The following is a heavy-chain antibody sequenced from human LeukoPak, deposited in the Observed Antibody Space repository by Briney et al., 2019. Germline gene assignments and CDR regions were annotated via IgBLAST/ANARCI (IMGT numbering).Heavy chain of an antibody. CDR1: GFAFSHHN. CDR3: ARKQNRVRGVSDFDY. CDR2: ISSSSNYI. D-gene: IGHD3-10*01. V-gene: IGHV3-21*01. J-gene: IGHJ4*02. Sequence: PGGSLRLSCTASGFAFSHHNINWVRQAPGKGLEWVASISSSSNYIYYSDSVKGRFTISRDNAKNSLFLQMNGLRAEDAAVCYCARKQNRVRGVSDFDYWGQGTLVTVSS.